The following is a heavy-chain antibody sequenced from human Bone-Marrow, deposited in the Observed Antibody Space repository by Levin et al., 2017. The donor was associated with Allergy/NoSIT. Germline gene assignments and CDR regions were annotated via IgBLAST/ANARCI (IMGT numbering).Heavy chain of an antibody. D-gene: IGHD6-13*01. Sequence: GESLKISCRTSGFKFSSAWMTWVRQAPGKGLDWVGRSKSKKDGGTTQYAPPVEGRFTISRDDFTSILYLQLDSLRVDDTALYYCTAGSLHWGQGTQVTVSS. V-gene: IGHV3-15*05. CDR1: GFKFSSAW. J-gene: IGHJ4*02. CDR2: SKSKKDGGTT. CDR3: TAGSLH.